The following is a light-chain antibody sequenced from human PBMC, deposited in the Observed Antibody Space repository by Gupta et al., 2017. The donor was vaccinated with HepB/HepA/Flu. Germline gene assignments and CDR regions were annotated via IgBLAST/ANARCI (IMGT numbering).Light chain of an antibody. J-gene: IGKJ2*01. CDR3: QQYYSYPYT. V-gene: IGKV1-8*01. CDR2: AAS. Sequence: AIQMTQSPSSFSASTGDRVTITCRASQGINSYLAWYQQKPGKPPKLLVYAASALQSGVSSRFSGSGSGTDFSLTVSSLQSEDFATYYCQQYYSYPYTFGQGTXLEIK. CDR1: QGINSY.